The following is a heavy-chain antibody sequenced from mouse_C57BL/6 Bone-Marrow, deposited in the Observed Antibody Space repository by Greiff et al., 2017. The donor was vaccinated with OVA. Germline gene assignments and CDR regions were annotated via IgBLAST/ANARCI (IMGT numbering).Heavy chain of an antibody. CDR1: GFSLTSYG. CDR2: IWRGGST. D-gene: IGHD1-1*01. V-gene: IGHV2-2*01. CDR3: ARMDGSSYGYFDV. Sequence: VQLQQSGPGLVQPSQSLSITCTVSGFSLTSYGVHWVRQSPGKGLEWLGVIWRGGSTDYNAAFISRLSISKDNSTSQVFFKMNSLQADDTAIYYCARMDGSSYGYFDVWGTGTTVTVAS. J-gene: IGHJ1*03.